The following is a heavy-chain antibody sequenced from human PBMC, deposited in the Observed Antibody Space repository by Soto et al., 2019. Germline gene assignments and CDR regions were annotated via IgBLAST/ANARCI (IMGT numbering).Heavy chain of an antibody. J-gene: IGHJ6*02. CDR1: GFTVSSNY. CDR2: IYSGGST. Sequence: HPGGSLRLSCAASGFTVSSNYMSWVRQAPGKGLEWVSVIYSGGSTYYADSVKGRFTISRDNSKNTLYLQMNSLRAEDTAVYYCARENSSSWFYYYGMDVWGQGTTVTVSS. CDR3: ARENSSSWFYYYGMDV. D-gene: IGHD6-13*01. V-gene: IGHV3-53*01.